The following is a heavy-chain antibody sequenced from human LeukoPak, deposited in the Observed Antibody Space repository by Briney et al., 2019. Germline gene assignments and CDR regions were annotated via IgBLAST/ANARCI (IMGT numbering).Heavy chain of an antibody. CDR2: IWYDGSNK. Sequence: GGSLRLSCEASGFTFSTYGMHWVRQATAQGLEWVGLIWYDGSNKDYADKVRGRFTISRDNSKITLYLQISGLRAETTAVYYCAKYEVGGAGYFGYWGQGTLVTVSS. CDR1: GFTFSTYG. V-gene: IGHV3-30*02. CDR3: AKYEVGGAGYFGY. D-gene: IGHD3-16*01. J-gene: IGHJ4*02.